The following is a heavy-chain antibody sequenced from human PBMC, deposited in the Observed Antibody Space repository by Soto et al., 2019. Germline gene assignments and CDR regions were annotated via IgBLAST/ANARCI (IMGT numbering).Heavy chain of an antibody. Sequence: PGGSLRLSCAVSGFTFSTYAMHWVRQAPGKGLEWVAVISYDGSNKYYADSLKGRFSISRDNSKNTLYLQMDSLRAEDTVVYFCARVKDGYNYAPCDYWGQGTLVTVSS. D-gene: IGHD5-12*01. V-gene: IGHV3-30*03. J-gene: IGHJ4*02. CDR3: ARVKDGYNYAPCDY. CDR2: ISYDGSNK. CDR1: GFTFSTYA.